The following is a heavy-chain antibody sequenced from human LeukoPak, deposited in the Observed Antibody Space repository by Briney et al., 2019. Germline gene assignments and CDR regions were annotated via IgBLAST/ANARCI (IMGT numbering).Heavy chain of an antibody. J-gene: IGHJ5*02. CDR1: GFTFSSYG. D-gene: IGHD5-18*01. V-gene: IGHV3-23*01. Sequence: PGGSLRLSCAASGFTFSSYGMSWVRQAPGKGLEWVSAISGSGGSTYYADSVKGRFTISRDNSKNTLYLQMNSLRAEDTAVYYCAKSTRYSYDTRWFDPWGQGTLVTVSS. CDR3: AKSTRYSYDTRWFDP. CDR2: ISGSGGST.